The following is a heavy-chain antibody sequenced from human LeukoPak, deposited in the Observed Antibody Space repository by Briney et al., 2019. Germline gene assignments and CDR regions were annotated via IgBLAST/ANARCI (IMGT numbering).Heavy chain of an antibody. CDR2: ITTDGSGT. CDR1: GFTVSSNY. Sequence: GGSLRLSCAASGFTVSSNYMSWVRQAPGKGLAWVSHITTDGSGTSYADSVKGRFTISRDNAKKTLYLQMNSLRAEDTAVYYCARGAVAGANFDYWGLGTLVTVSS. V-gene: IGHV3-74*01. CDR3: ARGAVAGANFDY. J-gene: IGHJ4*02. D-gene: IGHD1-26*01.